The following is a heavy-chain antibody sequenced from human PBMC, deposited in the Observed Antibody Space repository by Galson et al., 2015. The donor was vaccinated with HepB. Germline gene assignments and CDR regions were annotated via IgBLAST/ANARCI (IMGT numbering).Heavy chain of an antibody. Sequence: SVKVSCKASGYTFTSYAMHWVRQAPGQRLEWMGWINAGNGNTKYSQKFQGRVTITRDTSASTAYMELSSLRSEDTAVYYCAREREFDYYDSSGYVYYYYYMDVWGKGTTVTVSS. CDR3: AREREFDYYDSSGYVYYYYYMDV. D-gene: IGHD3-22*01. V-gene: IGHV1-3*01. CDR1: GYTFTSYA. CDR2: INAGNGNT. J-gene: IGHJ6*03.